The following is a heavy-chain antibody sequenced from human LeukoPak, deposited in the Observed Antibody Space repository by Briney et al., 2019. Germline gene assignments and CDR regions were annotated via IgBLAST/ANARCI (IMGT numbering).Heavy chain of an antibody. Sequence: ASVKVSCTASGYTFTSYGISWVRQAPGQGLEWMGWISAYNGNTNYAQKLQGRVTMTTDTSTSTAYMELRSLRSDDTAVYYCARVGYYPDNDAFDIWGQGTMVTVSS. CDR1: GYTFTSYG. CDR3: ARVGYYPDNDAFDI. V-gene: IGHV1-18*01. CDR2: ISAYNGNT. D-gene: IGHD2/OR15-2a*01. J-gene: IGHJ3*02.